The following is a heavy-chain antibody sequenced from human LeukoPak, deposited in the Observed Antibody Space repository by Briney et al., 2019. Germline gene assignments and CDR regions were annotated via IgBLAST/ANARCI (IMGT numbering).Heavy chain of an antibody. CDR2: ISSSSSYI. V-gene: IGHV3-21*01. Sequence: GGSLRLSCAASEFTFSSYSMNWVRQAPGKGLEWVSSISSSSSYIYYADSVKGRFTISRDNAKNSLYLQMNSLRAEDTAVYYCARGVYGNDAFDIWGQGTMVTASS. CDR1: EFTFSSYS. J-gene: IGHJ3*02. D-gene: IGHD5/OR15-5a*01. CDR3: ARGVYGNDAFDI.